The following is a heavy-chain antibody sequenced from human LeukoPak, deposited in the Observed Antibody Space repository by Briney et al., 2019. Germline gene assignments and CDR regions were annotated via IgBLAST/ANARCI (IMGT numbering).Heavy chain of an antibody. CDR1: GFTFSSYS. J-gene: IGHJ5*02. D-gene: IGHD6-19*01. CDR3: ARYSSGWYDWFDP. CDR2: ISSSSSYI. V-gene: IGHV3-21*01. Sequence: PGGSLRLSCAASGFTFSSYSMNWVRQAPGKGLEWVSSISSSSSYIYYADSVKSRFTISRDNAKNSLYLQMNSLRAEDTAVYYCARYSSGWYDWFDPWGQGTLDSVSS.